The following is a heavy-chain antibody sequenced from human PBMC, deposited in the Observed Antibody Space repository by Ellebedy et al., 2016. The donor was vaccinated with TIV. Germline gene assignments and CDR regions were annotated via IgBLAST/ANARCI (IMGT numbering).Heavy chain of an antibody. CDR1: GFTFGDYA. D-gene: IGHD5-12*01. J-gene: IGHJ5*02. Sequence: GGSLRLSRTSSGFTFGDYAMSWFRQAPGKGLEWVGFIRMEAYGALTEYAASVKGRFAISRDDLKGIAYLQMDSLKTEDTGVYYCSRDEGGYDSVLRGWFDPWGPGTLVNVSS. V-gene: IGHV3-49*03. CDR2: IRMEAYGALT. CDR3: SRDEGGYDSVLRGWFDP.